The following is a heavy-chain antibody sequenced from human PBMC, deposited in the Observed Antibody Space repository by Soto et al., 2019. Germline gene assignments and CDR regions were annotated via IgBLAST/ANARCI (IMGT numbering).Heavy chain of an antibody. Sequence: SETLSLTCSVSGSSSDFFWGWIRQPPGQGLEWIGSIYYSGRIYYNSSLKSRVTISLDTSKNQFSLNLASVTAADTAVYYCARHGTYSPFAHWGQGILVTVSS. D-gene: IGHD1-26*01. V-gene: IGHV4-39*01. CDR3: ARHGTYSPFAH. CDR2: IYYSGRI. CDR1: GSSSDFF. J-gene: IGHJ4*02.